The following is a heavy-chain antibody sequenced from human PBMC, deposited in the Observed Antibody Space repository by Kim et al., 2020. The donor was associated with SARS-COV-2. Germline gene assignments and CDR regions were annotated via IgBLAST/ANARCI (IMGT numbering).Heavy chain of an antibody. CDR1: GFTFSGYG. V-gene: IGHV3-30*18. CDR2: ISDDGSRR. D-gene: IGHD3-10*01. CDR3: ANAKNYYNSGSPEFDY. Sequence: GGSLRLSCAASGFTFSGYGMHWVRQAPGKGLEWVAAISDDGSRRYHADSVKGRFSISRDNLKSTLYLQLNSLGAEDTAIYYCANAKNYYNSGSPEFDYWGQGTLVTVSS. J-gene: IGHJ4*02.